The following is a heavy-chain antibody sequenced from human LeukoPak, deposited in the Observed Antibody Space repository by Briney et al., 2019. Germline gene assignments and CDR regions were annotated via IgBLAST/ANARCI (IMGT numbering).Heavy chain of an antibody. V-gene: IGHV5-51*01. CDR1: GYSFISYW. J-gene: IGHJ6*03. Sequence: GESLKISCKGSGYSFISYWIGWVRQMPGKGLEWMGIIYPDDSDTRYSPSFEGQAIISVDKSISTAYLQWSSLKASDTATYYCARHGHCTNGVCYSNYYYYMDVWGKGTTVTVSS. CDR2: IYPDDSDT. D-gene: IGHD2-8*01. CDR3: ARHGHCTNGVCYSNYYYYMDV.